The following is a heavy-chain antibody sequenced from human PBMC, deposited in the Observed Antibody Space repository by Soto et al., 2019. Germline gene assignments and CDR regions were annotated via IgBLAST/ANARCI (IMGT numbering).Heavy chain of an antibody. CDR1: GFTFSDSW. Sequence: TGGSLRLSCAASGFTFSDSWMDWVRQAPGKGPEWVANIKQDGSEKNYVDSVKGRFTISRDNAKNSLYLQMSSLRAEDTAVYYCASLGRHGWGQGTTVTVSS. CDR2: IKQDGSEK. D-gene: IGHD3-16*01. J-gene: IGHJ6*02. V-gene: IGHV3-7*01. CDR3: ASLGRHG.